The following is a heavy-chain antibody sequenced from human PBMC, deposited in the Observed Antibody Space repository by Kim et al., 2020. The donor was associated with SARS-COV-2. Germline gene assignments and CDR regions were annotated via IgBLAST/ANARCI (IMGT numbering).Heavy chain of an antibody. J-gene: IGHJ3*02. CDR2: IYYSGIS. V-gene: IGHV4-30-4*01. Sequence: SETLSLTCSVSGDSIINDYYWSWIRQSPGKGLEWIGSIYYSGISDYNPSLRSRLTISVDTSKNQFSLKLSSVTAADTAVYYCARALYYHERGPLTHHDVFDIWGQGTMVAVSS. CDR1: GDSIINDYY. CDR3: ARALYYHERGPLTHHDVFDI. D-gene: IGHD3-10*02.